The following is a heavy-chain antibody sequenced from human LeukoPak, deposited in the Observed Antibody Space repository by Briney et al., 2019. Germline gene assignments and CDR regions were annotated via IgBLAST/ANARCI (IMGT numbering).Heavy chain of an antibody. CDR1: GSTVSSYA. Sequence: GGSLTLSCAASGSTVSSYAMSWVRQAPGKGLEWVSAISGSGGSTYYADSVKGRFTISRDKSTNTLYLQMNSLRAEDTVVYCCAKGGNPLRPIYFDYWGQGTLVTVSS. J-gene: IGHJ4*02. CDR2: ISGSGGST. D-gene: IGHD1-14*01. CDR3: AKGGNPLRPIYFDY. V-gene: IGHV3-23*01.